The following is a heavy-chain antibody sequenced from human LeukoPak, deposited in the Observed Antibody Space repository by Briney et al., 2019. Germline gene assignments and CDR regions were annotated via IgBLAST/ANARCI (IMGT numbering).Heavy chain of an antibody. J-gene: IGHJ4*02. V-gene: IGHV3-23*01. CDR3: AKNSAGHDY. CDR1: DFTFSSYG. D-gene: IGHD2/OR15-2a*01. Sequence: GGSLRLSCAAFDFTFSSYGMTWVRQAPGKGLEWVSGISGSGVSTYYADSVKGRFTISRDNSKNTLYLHMNSLRVEDTAVYYCAKNSAGHDYWGQGTLVTVSS. CDR2: ISGSGVST.